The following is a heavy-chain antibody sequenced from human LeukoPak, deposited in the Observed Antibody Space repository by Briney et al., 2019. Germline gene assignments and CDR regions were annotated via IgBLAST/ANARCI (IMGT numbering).Heavy chain of an antibody. D-gene: IGHD1-1*01. CDR3: ARVVATWAYYMDV. CDR2: IYVRGTT. Sequence: LRLSCAASGFTVSSNYMSWVRQAPGKGLEWIGYIYVRGTTFYSASLKSRASISRDTSKYQFSLNLNSVTAADTAVYYCARVVATWAYYMDVWGKGTSVTVSS. V-gene: IGHV4-30-2*05. CDR1: GFTVSSNY. J-gene: IGHJ6*03.